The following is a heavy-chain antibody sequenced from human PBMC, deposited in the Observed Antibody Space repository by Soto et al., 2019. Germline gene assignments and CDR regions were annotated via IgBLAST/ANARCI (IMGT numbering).Heavy chain of an antibody. CDR2: IRSKANSYAT. Sequence: GGSMRLSCAASGFTFSGSAMHWVRQASGKGLEWVGRIRSKANSYATAYAASVKGRFTISRDDSKNTAYLQMNSLKTEDTAVYYCTRLYCGGDCSTPDYWGQGTLVTVSS. J-gene: IGHJ4*02. D-gene: IGHD2-21*02. CDR3: TRLYCGGDCSTPDY. V-gene: IGHV3-73*01. CDR1: GFTFSGSA.